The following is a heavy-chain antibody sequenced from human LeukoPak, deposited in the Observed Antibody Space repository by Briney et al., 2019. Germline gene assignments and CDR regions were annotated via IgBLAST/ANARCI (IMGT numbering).Heavy chain of an antibody. V-gene: IGHV1-69*13. J-gene: IGHJ5*02. CDR1: GGTFSSYA. D-gene: IGHD5-12*01. CDR3: ARRNSGYDYWFDP. CDR2: IIPIFGTA. Sequence: SVKVSCKASGGTFSSYAISWVRQAPGQGLGWMGGIIPIFGTANYAQKFQGRVTITAYESTSTAYMELSSLRSEDTAVYYCARRNSGYDYWFDPWGQGTLVTVSS.